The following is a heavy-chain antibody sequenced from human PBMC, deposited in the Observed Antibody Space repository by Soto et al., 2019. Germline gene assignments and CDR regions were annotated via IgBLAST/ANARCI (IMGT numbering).Heavy chain of an antibody. CDR2: ISAYNGNT. CDR3: ARVPITIFGVVIPNWFDP. V-gene: IGHV1-18*01. D-gene: IGHD3-3*01. J-gene: IGHJ5*02. CDR1: VYTFTSYG. Sequence: ASVKVSCKASVYTFTSYGISWVRQAPGQGLEWMGWISAYNGNTNYAQKLQGRVTMTTDTSTSTAYMELRSLRSDDTAVYYCARVPITIFGVVIPNWFDPWGQGTLVTVSS.